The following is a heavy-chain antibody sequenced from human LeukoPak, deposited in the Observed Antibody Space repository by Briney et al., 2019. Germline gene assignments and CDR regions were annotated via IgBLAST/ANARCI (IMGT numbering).Heavy chain of an antibody. V-gene: IGHV3-23*01. J-gene: IGHJ4*02. CDR3: AKCGLTMVRGVIITPRYYFDY. CDR2: ISGSGGST. CDR1: GFTFRNAW. D-gene: IGHD3-10*01. Sequence: PGGSLRLSCAASGFTFRNAWMSWVRQAPGKGLEWVSAISGSGGSTYYADSVKGRFTISRDNSKNTLYLQMNSLRAEDTAVYYCAKCGLTMVRGVIITPRYYFDYWGQGTLVTVSS.